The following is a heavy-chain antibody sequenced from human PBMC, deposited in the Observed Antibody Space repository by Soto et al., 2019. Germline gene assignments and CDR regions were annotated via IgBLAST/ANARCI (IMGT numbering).Heavy chain of an antibody. D-gene: IGHD4-17*01. CDR2: IIPILGIA. CDR3: ARGFGDRFDY. CDR1: GGTFSSYT. J-gene: IGHJ4*02. V-gene: IGHV1-69*02. Sequence: QVQLVQSGAEVKKPGSSVKVSCKASGGTFSSYTISWVRQAPGQGLEWMGRIIPILGIANYAQKFQGRVTITAVKSTSTAYMELSSLRSEDTAVYYGARGFGDRFDYWGQGTLVTVSS.